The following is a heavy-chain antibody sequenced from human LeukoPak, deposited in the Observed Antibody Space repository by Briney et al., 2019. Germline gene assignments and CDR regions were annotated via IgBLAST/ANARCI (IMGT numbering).Heavy chain of an antibody. CDR1: GGSSSGYY. J-gene: IGHJ5*02. V-gene: IGHV4-34*01. Sequence: SETLSLTCAVYGGSSSGYYWSWIRQPPGKGLEWIGEINHSGSTNYNPSLKSRVTISVDTSKNQFSLKLSSVTAADTAVYYCARGKNYDFWSGYYSRVWFDPWGQGTLVTVSS. CDR2: INHSGST. D-gene: IGHD3-3*01. CDR3: ARGKNYDFWSGYYSRVWFDP.